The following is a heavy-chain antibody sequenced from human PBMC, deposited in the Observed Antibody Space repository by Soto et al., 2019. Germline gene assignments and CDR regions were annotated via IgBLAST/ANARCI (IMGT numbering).Heavy chain of an antibody. J-gene: IGHJ4*02. D-gene: IGHD3-22*01. CDR2: VGPSGAST. Sequence: PGGSLRLSCAASAIMFGQYAMSWVRLAPGKGLEWVSVVGPSGASTFYADSVRGRFTISRDNSENTLYLQMSSLRAADTALYCCARSYYYDSTGYYRTFDYWGPGTLVTVSS. CDR3: ARSYYYDSTGYYRTFDY. V-gene: IGHV3-23*01. CDR1: AIMFGQYA.